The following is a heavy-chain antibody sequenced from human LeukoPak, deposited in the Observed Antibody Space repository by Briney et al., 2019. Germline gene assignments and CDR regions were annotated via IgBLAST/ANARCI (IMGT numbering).Heavy chain of an antibody. V-gene: IGHV4-59*01. Sequence: PSETLSLTCTVSGGPISSYYWSWIRQPPGKGLEWIGYIYYSGSTNYNPSLKSRVTISVDTSKNQFSLKLSSVTAADTAVYYCARGDYYDSSGYYYRGCYFDYWGQGTLVTVSS. CDR2: IYYSGST. D-gene: IGHD3-22*01. CDR1: GGPISSYY. CDR3: ARGDYYDSSGYYYRGCYFDY. J-gene: IGHJ4*02.